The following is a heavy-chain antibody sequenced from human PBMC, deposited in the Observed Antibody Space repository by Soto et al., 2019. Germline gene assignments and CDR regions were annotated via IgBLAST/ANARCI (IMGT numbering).Heavy chain of an antibody. CDR1: GYTFSSYW. D-gene: IGHD2-15*01. Sequence: GEFLKLSCKRSGYTFSSYWIGWVRQLQEKGLEWMGIPSPADSVIGYSPSFQGQVTISADKSISTAYLEWTSLKAPDTAMYYWARGVGGTLVYFDYWGQGALVTVSS. J-gene: IGHJ4*02. CDR2: PSPADSVI. CDR3: ARGVGGTLVYFDY. V-gene: IGHV5-51*01.